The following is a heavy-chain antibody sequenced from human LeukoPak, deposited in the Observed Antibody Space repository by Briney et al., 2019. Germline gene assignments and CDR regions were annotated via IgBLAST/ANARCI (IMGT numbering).Heavy chain of an antibody. CDR1: GFTFSNYA. CDR3: VRTDCTGGSCYPNFDY. V-gene: IGHV3-30*01. CDR2: ISYDGGNK. J-gene: IGHJ4*02. D-gene: IGHD2-15*01. Sequence: GRSLRLSCAASGFTFSNYAMHWVRQAPGKGLEWVAVISYDGGNKYYADSVKGRFTISRGNSKNTLYLQMNSLRPEDTAVYYCVRTDCTGGSCYPNFDYWGQGTLVTVSS.